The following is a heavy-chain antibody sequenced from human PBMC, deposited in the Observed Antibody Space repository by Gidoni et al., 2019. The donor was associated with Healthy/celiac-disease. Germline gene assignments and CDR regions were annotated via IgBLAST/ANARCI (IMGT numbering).Heavy chain of an antibody. V-gene: IGHV4-34*01. Sequence: QVQLQQWGAGLLKPSETLSLTCAVYGGSFSGYYWSWIRQPPGKGLEWIGEINHRGSTNYNPSLKSRVTISVETAKNQFSLKLSSVTAADTAVDYCARGERKSDVKGSYGSREDYWGQGTLVTVSS. CDR3: ARGERKSDVKGSYGSREDY. D-gene: IGHD3-16*01. CDR1: GGSFSGYY. CDR2: INHRGST. J-gene: IGHJ4*02.